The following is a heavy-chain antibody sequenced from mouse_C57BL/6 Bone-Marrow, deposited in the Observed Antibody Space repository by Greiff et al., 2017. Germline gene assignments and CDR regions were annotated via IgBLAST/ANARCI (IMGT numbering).Heavy chain of an antibody. V-gene: IGHV1-61*01. CDR2: IYPSDSET. Sequence: QVQLQQPGAELVRPGSSVKLSCKASGYTIPSYWMDWVKQRPGQGLEWIGNIYPSDSETHYTQKFKDKATLTVDKSSSTAYMQLSSLTSEDSAVYYCARAPYYYGSSYGYFDDWGQGTTLTVSS. D-gene: IGHD1-1*01. CDR3: ARAPYYYGSSYGYFDD. CDR1: GYTIPSYW. J-gene: IGHJ2*01.